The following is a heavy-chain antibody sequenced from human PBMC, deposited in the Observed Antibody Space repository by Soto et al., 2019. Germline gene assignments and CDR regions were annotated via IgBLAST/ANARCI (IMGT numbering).Heavy chain of an antibody. Sequence: EVQLVESGGGLVKPGGSLRLSCAASGFTFSSYSMNWVRQAPGKGLEWVSSISSSSSYIYYAESVKGRFTISRNNAKNSQYRQMNSLRAEDTAVYYCASDQPGYSYGYGLGYWGQGTLVTVSS. CDR3: ASDQPGYSYGYGLGY. D-gene: IGHD5-18*01. V-gene: IGHV3-21*01. J-gene: IGHJ4*02. CDR1: GFTFSSYS. CDR2: ISSSSSYI.